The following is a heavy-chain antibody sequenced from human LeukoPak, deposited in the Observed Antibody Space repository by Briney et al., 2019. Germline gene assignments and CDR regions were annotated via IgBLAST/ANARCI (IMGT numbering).Heavy chain of an antibody. CDR3: ARVHNLPAYSSSWSRHYYYYYGMDV. CDR1: GFTFSSYS. Sequence: GGSLRLSCAASGFTFSSYSMNWVRQAPGKGLEWVSSISSSSSYIYYADSVKGRFTISRDNAKNSLYLQMNSLRAEDTAVYYCARVHNLPAYSSSWSRHYYYYYGMDVWGQGTTVTVSS. J-gene: IGHJ6*02. CDR2: ISSSSSYI. V-gene: IGHV3-21*01. D-gene: IGHD6-13*01.